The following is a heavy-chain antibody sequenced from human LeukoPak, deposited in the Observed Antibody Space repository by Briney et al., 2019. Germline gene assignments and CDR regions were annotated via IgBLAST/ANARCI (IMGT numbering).Heavy chain of an antibody. CDR1: GFTFSSYW. V-gene: IGHV3-7*01. J-gene: IGHJ4*02. CDR3: ARDKYYYDSSGYCGTNGGFDY. D-gene: IGHD3-22*01. CDR2: IKQDGSEK. Sequence: GGSLRLSCAASGFTFSSYWMSWVRQAPGKGLEWVANIKQDGSEKYYVDSVKGRFTISRDNAKNSLYLQMNSLRAEDTAVYYCARDKYYYDSSGYCGTNGGFDYWGQGTLVTVSS.